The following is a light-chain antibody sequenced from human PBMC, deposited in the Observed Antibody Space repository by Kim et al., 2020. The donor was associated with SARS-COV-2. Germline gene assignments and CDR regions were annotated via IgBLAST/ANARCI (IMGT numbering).Light chain of an antibody. J-gene: IGKJ4*01. CDR1: QSISSY. CDR3: QQNYSTPLT. Sequence: DIQMTQSPSSLSASVGDRVTITCRASQSISSYLNWYQQKPGKAPKLLIYDASILQSGVPSRFSGSGSGTDFTLTISSLHPEDIATYYCQQNYSTPLTFGGGTKVDIK. V-gene: IGKV1-39*01. CDR2: DAS.